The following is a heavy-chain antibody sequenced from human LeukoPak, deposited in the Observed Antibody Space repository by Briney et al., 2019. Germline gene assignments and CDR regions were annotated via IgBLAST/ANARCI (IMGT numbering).Heavy chain of an antibody. CDR2: IYYSGST. V-gene: IGHV4-59*08. Sequence: PSETLSLTCTVSGDSISGYYWSWIRRPPGKGLEWIGYIYYSGSTYYNPSLKSRVTISVDTSKNQFSLKLSSVTAADTAVYYCARVRWGYYFDYWGQGTLVTVSS. CDR3: ARVRWGYYFDY. CDR1: GDSISGYY. D-gene: IGHD3-16*01. J-gene: IGHJ4*02.